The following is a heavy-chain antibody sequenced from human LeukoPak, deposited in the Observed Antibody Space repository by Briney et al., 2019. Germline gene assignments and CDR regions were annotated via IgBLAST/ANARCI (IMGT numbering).Heavy chain of an antibody. CDR1: GYTLTELS. V-gene: IGHV1-2*02. CDR2: INPNNGDT. D-gene: IGHD3-9*01. J-gene: IGHJ4*02. CDR3: AREPHFDWLLYFDY. Sequence: GASVKVSCKVSGYTLTELSMHWVRQAPGQGLEGMGWINPNNGDTNYAQKFQGRVTMTRDTSISAAYMELSGLRSDDTAIFYCAREPHFDWLLYFDYWGQGTLVTVSS.